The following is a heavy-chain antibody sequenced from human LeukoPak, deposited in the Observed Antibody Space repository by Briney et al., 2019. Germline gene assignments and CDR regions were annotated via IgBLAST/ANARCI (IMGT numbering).Heavy chain of an antibody. CDR3: ARDRDTMVRGVFDY. CDR2: ISSNGGST. V-gene: IGHV3-64*01. J-gene: IGHJ4*02. D-gene: IGHD3-10*01. Sequence: GGSLRLSCAASGFTFSSYAMHWVRQAPGKGLEYVSAISSNGGSTYYANSVKGRFTISRDNSKNTLYLQMGSLRAEDMAVYYCARDRDTMVRGVFDYWGQGTLVTVSS. CDR1: GFTFSSYA.